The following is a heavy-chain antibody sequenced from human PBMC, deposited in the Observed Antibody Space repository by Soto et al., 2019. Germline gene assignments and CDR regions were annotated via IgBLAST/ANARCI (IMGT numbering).Heavy chain of an antibody. CDR3: VRDQGLIAVHYYYFDY. CDR2: IWHDGSGT. D-gene: IGHD3-10*01. Sequence: QVKLVESGGGVVQPGRSLRLSCAASGFVFTTYGMHWVRQAPGKGLEWVGVIWHDGSGTYYADALKGRFTISRDNSKNTLFLQMDSLTVEDTAVYYCVRDQGLIAVHYYYFDYWGQGTLVTVSS. V-gene: IGHV3-33*01. J-gene: IGHJ4*02. CDR1: GFVFTTYG.